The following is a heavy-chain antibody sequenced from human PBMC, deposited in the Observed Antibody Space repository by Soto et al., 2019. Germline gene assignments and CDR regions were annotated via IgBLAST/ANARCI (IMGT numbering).Heavy chain of an antibody. CDR1: GGSISSGGYY. Sequence: QVQLQESGPGLVKPSQTLSLICTVSGGSISSGGYYWSWIRQHPGKGLEWIGYIYYSGSTYYNPSLKSRVTISVDTSKHQFSLKLSSVTAADTAVYYCARDQRPRNWNYFDYWGQGTLVTVSS. J-gene: IGHJ4*02. D-gene: IGHD1-1*01. CDR3: ARDQRPRNWNYFDY. CDR2: IYYSGST. V-gene: IGHV4-31*03.